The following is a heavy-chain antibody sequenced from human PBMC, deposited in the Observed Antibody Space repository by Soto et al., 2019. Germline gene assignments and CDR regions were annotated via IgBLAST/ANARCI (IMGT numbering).Heavy chain of an antibody. CDR1: GFIVSDTY. J-gene: IGHJ3*02. CDR3: AREPRYCRGGSCSITGDAYDI. CDR2: ISNRGDT. Sequence: EVQLVESGGGLVQPGGSLRLSCTASGFIVSDTYVNWVRQATGKGLEWVSVISNRGDTHYADSVRGRFSISRHISHNTLHLQMNNLRVEDTAVYYGAREPRYCRGGSCSITGDAYDIWGQGTMVTVSS. D-gene: IGHD2-15*01. V-gene: IGHV3-66*01.